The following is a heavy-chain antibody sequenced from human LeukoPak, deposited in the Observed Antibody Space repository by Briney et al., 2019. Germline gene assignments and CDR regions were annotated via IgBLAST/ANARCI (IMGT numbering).Heavy chain of an antibody. D-gene: IGHD2-15*01. J-gene: IGHJ6*02. V-gene: IGHV6-1*01. Sequence: SQTLSLTCAISGDGVSTNNAAWSWIRQPPSRGLEWLGRTYYRSKWYNYYAGSVKSRIIFNPDTSKNQFSLQLNSVTPEDTAVYYCAREKVVIAATHYYGMDVWGQGTTVTVSS. CDR1: GDGVSTNNAA. CDR3: AREKVVIAATHYYGMDV. CDR2: TYYRSKWYN.